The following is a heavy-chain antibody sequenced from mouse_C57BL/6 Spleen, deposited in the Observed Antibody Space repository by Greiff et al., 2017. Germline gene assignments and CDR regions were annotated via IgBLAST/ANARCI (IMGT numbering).Heavy chain of an antibody. J-gene: IGHJ4*01. Sequence: VQLQQSGAELVRPGSSVKLSCKASGYTFTSYWLHWVKQRPIQGLEWIGNIDPSDSETHYNQKFKDKATLTVDKSSSTAYMQLSSLTSEDSAVYYCARSPVVATRAMDYWGQGTSVTVSA. CDR2: IDPSDSET. CDR3: ARSPVVATRAMDY. D-gene: IGHD1-1*01. CDR1: GYTFTSYW. V-gene: IGHV1-52*01.